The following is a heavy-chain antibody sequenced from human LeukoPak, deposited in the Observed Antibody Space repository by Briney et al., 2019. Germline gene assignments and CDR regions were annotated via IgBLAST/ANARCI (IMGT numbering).Heavy chain of an antibody. CDR2: IKQDGSEK. J-gene: IGHJ4*02. V-gene: IGHV3-7*01. CDR1: GFTFSSYW. Sequence: PGGSLRLSCAASGFTFSSYWMSWVRQAPGKGLEWVANIKQDGSEKYYVDSVKGRFTISRDNAKNSLYLQMNSLRAEDTAVYYCAIDPKIHPLTGYNYFDYWGQGTLVTVSS. D-gene: IGHD3-9*01. CDR3: AIDPKIHPLTGYNYFDY.